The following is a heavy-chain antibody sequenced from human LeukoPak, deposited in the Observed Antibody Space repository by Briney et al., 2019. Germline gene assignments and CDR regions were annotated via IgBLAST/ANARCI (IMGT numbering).Heavy chain of an antibody. CDR1: GYSFTSYW. D-gene: IGHD3-10*01. J-gene: IGHJ4*02. CDR2: ICPGDSDT. V-gene: IGHV5-51*01. Sequence: GESLKISCKGSGYSFTSYWIGWVRQMPGKGLEGMGIICPGDSDTRYSPSFQGQVTISADKSISTAYLQWSSLKASDTAMYYCARRRDYYGSGSEFDYWGQGTLVTVSS. CDR3: ARRRDYYGSGSEFDY.